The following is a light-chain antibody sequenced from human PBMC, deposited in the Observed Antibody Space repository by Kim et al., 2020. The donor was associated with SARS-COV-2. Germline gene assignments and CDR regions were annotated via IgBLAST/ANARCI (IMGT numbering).Light chain of an antibody. CDR1: QSLLHINGNNY. CDR3: MQALQTLRS. V-gene: IGKV2-28*01. J-gene: IGKJ2*03. CDR2: LGS. Sequence: IVMTQSPLSLSVTPGEAASISCRSSQSLLHINGNNYLDWYLQKPGQSPQLLIYLGSNRASGVPDRFSGSGSGTDFTLKISRVEAEYVGVYYCMQALQTLRSFGQGTKLEIK.